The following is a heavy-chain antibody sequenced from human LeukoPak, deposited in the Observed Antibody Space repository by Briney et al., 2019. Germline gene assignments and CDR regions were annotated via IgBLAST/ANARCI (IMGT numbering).Heavy chain of an antibody. J-gene: IGHJ4*02. CDR3: ARAPSAFDY. CDR2: ISAYNGNT. CDR1: GYTFTSYG. V-gene: IGHV1-18*01. Sequence: ASVTVTCKCSGYTFTSYGISWVRQPPGQGLEWMGWISAYNGNTNYAQKLQGRVTMTTDTSTSTAYMELRSLRSDDTAVYCCARAPSAFDYWGQRTLVTVSS.